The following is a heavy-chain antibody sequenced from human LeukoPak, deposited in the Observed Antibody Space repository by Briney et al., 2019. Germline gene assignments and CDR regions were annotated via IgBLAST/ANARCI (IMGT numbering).Heavy chain of an antibody. CDR3: VRGAGGPRNYVLDY. CDR2: ISYDGSNK. CDR1: GFDFSVYA. D-gene: IGHD3-10*02. Sequence: PGGSLRLSCATSGFDFSVYALSWVRQAPGKGLEWVAVISYDGSNKYYADSVKGRFTISRDNAKNTVYLQMSGLRDDDTALYFCVRGAGGPRNYVLDYWGQGALVSVSS. J-gene: IGHJ4*02. V-gene: IGHV3-30*03.